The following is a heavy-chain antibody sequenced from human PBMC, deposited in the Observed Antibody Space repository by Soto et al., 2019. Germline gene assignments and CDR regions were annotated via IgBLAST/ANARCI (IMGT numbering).Heavy chain of an antibody. Sequence: EVQLLESGGGLVQPGGSLKLSCVASGHTFHNYAMSWVRQAPGKGLEWVSGISGSGGRTYYADSARGRFTISRDDSKNTLFLQMNSLRADDTAVYCCAKVSRKIGVVPAALNWGQGTLVTVSS. CDR1: GHTFHNYA. J-gene: IGHJ4*02. V-gene: IGHV3-23*01. D-gene: IGHD2-2*01. CDR2: ISGSGGRT. CDR3: AKVSRKIGVVPAALN.